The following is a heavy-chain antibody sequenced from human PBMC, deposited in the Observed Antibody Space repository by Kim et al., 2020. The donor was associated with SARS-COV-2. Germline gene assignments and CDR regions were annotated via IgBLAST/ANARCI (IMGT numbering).Heavy chain of an antibody. CDR3: ARGRVVVPAAGGMDV. Sequence: SETLSLTCTVSGGSISSGGYYWSWIRQRPGKGLEWIGYIYYSGSTYYNPSLKSRVTISVDTSKNQFSLKLSSVTAADTAVYYCARGRVVVPAAGGMDVWGQGTTVTVSS. J-gene: IGHJ6*02. D-gene: IGHD2-2*01. V-gene: IGHV4-31*03. CDR2: IYYSGST. CDR1: GGSISSGGYY.